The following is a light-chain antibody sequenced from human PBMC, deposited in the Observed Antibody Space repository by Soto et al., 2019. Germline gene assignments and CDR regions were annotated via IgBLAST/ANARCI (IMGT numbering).Light chain of an antibody. CDR1: QSVTNSF. V-gene: IGKV3D-20*02. Sequence: EIVLAQSRGALYFSPGERATLSCRASQSVTNSFLAWYQQKPGQAPRLLIYGASNRATGIPDRFSGSGSGTDFTLTISSLEPEDFAVYYCQQRSNWPLTFGGGTKVDIK. J-gene: IGKJ4*01. CDR3: QQRSNWPLT. CDR2: GAS.